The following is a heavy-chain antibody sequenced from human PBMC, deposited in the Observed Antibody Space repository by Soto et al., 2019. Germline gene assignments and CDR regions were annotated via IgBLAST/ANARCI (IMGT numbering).Heavy chain of an antibody. CDR2: IGGSAGST. J-gene: IGHJ4*02. CDR3: ARERYYYGSGDY. V-gene: IGHV3-23*01. Sequence: PGGSLRLSCAASGFTFSSYAMTWVRQAPGKGLEWVSTIGGSAGSTYYADSVKGRFTISRDNSRDTVYLQMNSLRAEDTAVYYCARERYYYGSGDYWGQGTLVTVSS. D-gene: IGHD3-10*01. CDR1: GFTFSSYA.